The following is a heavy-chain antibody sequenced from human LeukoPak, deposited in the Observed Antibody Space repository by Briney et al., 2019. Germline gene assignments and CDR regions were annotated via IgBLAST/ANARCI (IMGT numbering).Heavy chain of an antibody. CDR2: MYYSGST. CDR1: GVSITSSSYY. Sequence: PSETLSLTCSVSGVSITSSSYYWGWIRQPPGRGLEWIGSMYYSGSTYYNPSRKSRATISDDSTNNQLSLKVSSVTAADTAIYYCASPGPGGWHFDYWGQGTLVTVSS. CDR3: ASPGPGGWHFDY. J-gene: IGHJ4*02. D-gene: IGHD2-15*01. V-gene: IGHV4-39*01.